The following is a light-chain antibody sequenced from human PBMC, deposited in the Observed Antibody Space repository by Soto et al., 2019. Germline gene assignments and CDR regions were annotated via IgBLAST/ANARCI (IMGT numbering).Light chain of an antibody. J-gene: IGKJ3*01. V-gene: IGKV3D-15*01. CDR2: ATS. CDR3: QQYNKWPPDYT. Sequence: EVVLTQSPGTLSLSAGERATLSCRASQSVADNHLAWYQQKPGQAPRLLIYATSTRVTGVPVRFSGGGSGTDFTLTISSLQSEDFAVYYCQQYNKWPPDYTFGPGTKVDIK. CDR1: QSVADN.